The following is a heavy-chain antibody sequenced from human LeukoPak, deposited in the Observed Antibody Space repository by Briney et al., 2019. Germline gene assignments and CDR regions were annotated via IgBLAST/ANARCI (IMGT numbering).Heavy chain of an antibody. CDR3: ARDMYYYDSSGSIDAFDI. CDR2: ISYDGSNK. CDR1: GFTFSSYA. J-gene: IGHJ3*02. D-gene: IGHD3-22*01. V-gene: IGHV3-30*04. Sequence: GGSLRLSCAASGFTFSSYAMHWVRQAPGKGLEWVAVISYDGSNKYYVDSVKGRFTISRDNSKNTLYLQMNSLRAEDTAVYYCARDMYYYDSSGSIDAFDIWGQGTMVTVSS.